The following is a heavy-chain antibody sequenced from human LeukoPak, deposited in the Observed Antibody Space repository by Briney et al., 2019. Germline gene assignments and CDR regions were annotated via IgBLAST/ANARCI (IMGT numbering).Heavy chain of an antibody. Sequence: PSETLSLTCTVSGGSISSSSYFWGWIRQPPGKGMEWIGNIYYSGTTYYNPSLKSRITMSIDTSKNQFSLRVSSVTAADTAVYYCARMTTVITRIYWGQGTLVNASS. CDR3: ARMTTVITRIY. CDR2: IYYSGTT. D-gene: IGHD4-11*01. J-gene: IGHJ4*02. V-gene: IGHV4-39*01. CDR1: GGSISSSSYF.